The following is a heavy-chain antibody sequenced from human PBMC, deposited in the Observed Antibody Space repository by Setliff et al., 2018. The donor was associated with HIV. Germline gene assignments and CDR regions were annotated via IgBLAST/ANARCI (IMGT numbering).Heavy chain of an antibody. CDR2: ISHSGNT. J-gene: IGHJ5*02. V-gene: IGHV4-59*11. D-gene: IGHD1-26*01. CDR3: ARSTVGAGASFP. CDR1: GDTINTHY. Sequence: SETLSLTCTVSGDTINTHYWSWIRQPPGKGLEWIGCISHSGNTNFNPSLNSRVTISLDASKNQFSLRLTSLTAADTAIYYCARSTVGAGASFPWGRGILVTVSS.